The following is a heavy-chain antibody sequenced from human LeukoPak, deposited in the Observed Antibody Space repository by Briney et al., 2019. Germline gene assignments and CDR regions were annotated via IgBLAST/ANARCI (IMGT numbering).Heavy chain of an antibody. J-gene: IGHJ5*02. CDR1: GYTFTSYA. V-gene: IGHV1-3*03. Sequence: GASVKVSCKASGYTFTSYAMHWVRQAPGQRLEWMGWINAGNGNTKYSQEFQGRVTITRDTSASTAYMELSSLGSEDMAVYYCARDPLEGQHKPAGWFDPWGQGTLVTVSS. CDR3: ARDPLEGQHKPAGWFDP. D-gene: IGHD1-14*01. CDR2: INAGNGNT.